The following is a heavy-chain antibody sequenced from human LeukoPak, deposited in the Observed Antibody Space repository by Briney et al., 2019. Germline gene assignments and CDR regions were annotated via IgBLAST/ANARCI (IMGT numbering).Heavy chain of an antibody. J-gene: IGHJ4*02. Sequence: GGSLRLSCAASGFTFSDYHMSWIRQASGKGLEWVSYVSSSGGTISYADSVKGRFSVSRDNAKKSLYLQMNSLRAEDTAVYYCARGPVSSSGFFDYWGQGTLVTVSS. V-gene: IGHV3-11*01. D-gene: IGHD3-22*01. CDR3: ARGPVSSSGFFDY. CDR2: VSSSGGTI. CDR1: GFTFSDYH.